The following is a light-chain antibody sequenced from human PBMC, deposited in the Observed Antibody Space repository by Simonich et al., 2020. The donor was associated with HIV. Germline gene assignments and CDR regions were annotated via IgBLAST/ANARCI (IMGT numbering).Light chain of an antibody. J-gene: IGKJ1*01. Sequence: DIQMTQSPSSVSASVGDRVTISCRASQGISSWLAWYQHKPGKAPRLLIYAASSLQSGVPSRFSGSGSGTKFTLTISSLQPEDFATYYCQQAINFPRTFGQGTKVEVK. CDR3: QQAINFPRT. V-gene: IGKV1-12*01. CDR2: AAS. CDR1: QGISSW.